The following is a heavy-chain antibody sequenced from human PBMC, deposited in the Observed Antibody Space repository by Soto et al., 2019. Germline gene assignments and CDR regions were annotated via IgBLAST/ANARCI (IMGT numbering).Heavy chain of an antibody. CDR3: AKDFRSGSYYTDYYYGMDV. Sequence: EVQLLESGGGLVQPGGSLRLSCAASGFTFSSYAMSWVRQAPGKGLEWVSAISGSGGSTYYADSVKGRFTISRDNSKNTLYLQSNSLRAEDTAVYYCAKDFRSGSYYTDYYYGMDVWGQGTTVTVSS. CDR2: ISGSGGST. V-gene: IGHV3-23*01. CDR1: GFTFSSYA. J-gene: IGHJ6*02. D-gene: IGHD3-10*01.